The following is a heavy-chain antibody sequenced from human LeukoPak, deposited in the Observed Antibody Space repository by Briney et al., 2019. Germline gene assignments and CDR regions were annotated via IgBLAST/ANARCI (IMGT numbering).Heavy chain of an antibody. Sequence: GGSLRLSCAASGFTFSRYWMTWVRQAPGKGLEWVAQINQDGSEEYYMDSVKARFTISRDNAKNSVFLQMNSLRAEDTAVYYCVRDGGVSGYDLLDYWGQGTLVTVSS. CDR1: GFTFSRYW. J-gene: IGHJ4*02. V-gene: IGHV3-7*01. CDR3: VRDGGVSGYDLLDY. CDR2: INQDGSEE. D-gene: IGHD5-12*01.